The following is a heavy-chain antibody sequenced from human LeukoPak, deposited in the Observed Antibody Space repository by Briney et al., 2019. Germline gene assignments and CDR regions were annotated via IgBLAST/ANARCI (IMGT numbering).Heavy chain of an antibody. V-gene: IGHV3-21*01. D-gene: IGHD3-16*01. J-gene: IGHJ4*02. Sequence: GGSLRLSCAASGFTFSDYSIHWVRQAPGQGLEWVSSISSRSTYIYYAESVKGRFTVSRDNARDSLSLQMNSLRAEDTAVYYCARVGRWSSGGGGRPCDYWGQGSLVTVSS. CDR3: ARVGRWSSGGGGRPCDY. CDR2: ISSRSTYI. CDR1: GFTFSDYS.